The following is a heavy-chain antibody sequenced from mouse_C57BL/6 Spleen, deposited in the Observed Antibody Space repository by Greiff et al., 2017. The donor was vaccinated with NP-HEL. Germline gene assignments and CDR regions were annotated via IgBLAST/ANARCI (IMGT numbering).Heavy chain of an antibody. CDR1: GYTFTDYE. CDR2: IDPETGGT. Sequence: QVQLKQSGAELVRPGASVTLSCKASGYTFTDYEMHWVKQTPVHGLEWIGAIDPETGGTAYNQKFKGKAILTADKSSSTAYMELRSLTSEDSAVYYCTRPPYGSSFYYYAMDYWGQGTSVTVSS. D-gene: IGHD1-1*01. J-gene: IGHJ4*01. CDR3: TRPPYGSSFYYYAMDY. V-gene: IGHV1-15*01.